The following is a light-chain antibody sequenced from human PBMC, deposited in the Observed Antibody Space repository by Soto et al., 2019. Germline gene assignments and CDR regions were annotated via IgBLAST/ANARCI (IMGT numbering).Light chain of an antibody. CDR3: QQLNTYPVT. V-gene: IGKV1-9*01. CDR2: AAS. J-gene: IGKJ4*01. Sequence: IQLTQSPSSLSASVGDSFTITCRASQGISRYLSWYQPKPGRAPKLLISAASTLQSGVPARFSGSGSGTDFTLSITSLQPEDFATYYCQQLNTYPVTFGGGTKVDIK. CDR1: QGISRY.